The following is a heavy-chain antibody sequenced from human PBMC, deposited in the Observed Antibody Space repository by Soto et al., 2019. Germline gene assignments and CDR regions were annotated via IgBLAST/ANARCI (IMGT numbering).Heavy chain of an antibody. D-gene: IGHD3-16*02. J-gene: IGHJ4*02. CDR3: ARYQEPRNYVWGSYRQIPLDY. Sequence: QVQLVQSGAEVKKPGASVQVSCKASGYIFTSYGISWVRQAPGQGLEWRGLISAYNGNTNYAEKLQGRVTMTTDTYTRTDYLELMSLRSDDPAVYYCARYQEPRNYVWGSYRQIPLDYWGQGNLVTVSS. V-gene: IGHV1-18*01. CDR1: GYIFTSYG. CDR2: ISAYNGNT.